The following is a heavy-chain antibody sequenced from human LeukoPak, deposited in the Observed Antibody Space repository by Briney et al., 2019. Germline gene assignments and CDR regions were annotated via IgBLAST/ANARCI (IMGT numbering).Heavy chain of an antibody. CDR2: IYYSGST. Sequence: SETLSLTCAVSGGSISSSSYYWGWIRQPPGKGLEWIGSIYYSGSTYYNPSLKSRVTISVDTSKNQFSLKLSSVTAADTAVYYCARDGSGGSVDYWGQGTLVTVSS. D-gene: IGHD3-10*01. CDR1: GGSISSSSYY. V-gene: IGHV4-39*07. J-gene: IGHJ4*02. CDR3: ARDGSGGSVDY.